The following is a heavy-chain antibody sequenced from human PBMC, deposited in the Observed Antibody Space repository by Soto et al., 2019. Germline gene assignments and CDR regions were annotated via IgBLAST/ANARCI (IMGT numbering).Heavy chain of an antibody. D-gene: IGHD5-12*01. CDR1: GGSISSYY. V-gene: IGHV4-59*01. Sequence: SETLSLTCTVSGGSISSYYWSWIRQPPGKRLEWIGYVYYSGSTNYNPSLKSRVTISLDMSKNQFSLKLSSVTAADTAVYYCVREVLRLGFDYWGQRTLVSVSS. CDR2: VYYSGST. CDR3: VREVLRLGFDY. J-gene: IGHJ4*02.